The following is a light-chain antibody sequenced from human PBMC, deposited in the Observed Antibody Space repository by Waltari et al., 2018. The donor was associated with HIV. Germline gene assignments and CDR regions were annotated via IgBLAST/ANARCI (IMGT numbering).Light chain of an antibody. Sequence: QTVVTQEPSFSVSPGGTVTLTCGLNSGSVSTPSFPSWYQQTPGQAPRTLIYSTNTRSSGVPDRFSGSILGNKAALTITGAQADDESDYYCLVHMGHVAWVFGGGTKLTVL. CDR1: SGSVSTPSF. J-gene: IGLJ3*02. CDR2: STN. CDR3: LVHMGHVAWV. V-gene: IGLV8-61*01.